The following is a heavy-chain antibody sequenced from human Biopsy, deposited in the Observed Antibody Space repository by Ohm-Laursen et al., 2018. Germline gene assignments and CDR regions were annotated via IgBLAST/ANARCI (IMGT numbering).Heavy chain of an antibody. Sequence: SETLSLTCIVSGGSISSSTTYYWAWLRQPPGKGLEWIGSIYNTETTFYNPSLKSRVTISVDTSKNQFSLKLSSATAADTAVFYCARHGSQGYCTGGSCVDYWGQGALVTVSS. D-gene: IGHD2-15*01. CDR2: IYNTETT. CDR3: ARHGSQGYCTGGSCVDY. J-gene: IGHJ4*02. CDR1: GGSISSSTTYY. V-gene: IGHV4-39*01.